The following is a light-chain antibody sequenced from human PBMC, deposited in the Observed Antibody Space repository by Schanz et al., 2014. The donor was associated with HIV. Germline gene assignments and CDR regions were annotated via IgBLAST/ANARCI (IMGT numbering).Light chain of an antibody. Sequence: QSALTQPASVSGSPGQSITISCTGTSSDVGYYNYVSWYQQHPGKAPKIMIYDVSNRPSGVSNRFSGSKSGSTASLTISGLQAEDEADYYCSSYTTSSTPVFGTGTKLTVL. V-gene: IGLV2-14*01. CDR2: DVS. J-gene: IGLJ1*01. CDR3: SSYTTSSTPV. CDR1: SSDVGYYNY.